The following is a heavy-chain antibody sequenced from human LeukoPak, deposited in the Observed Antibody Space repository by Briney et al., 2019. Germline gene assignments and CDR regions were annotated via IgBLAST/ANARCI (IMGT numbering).Heavy chain of an antibody. CDR1: GGSISSYY. D-gene: IGHD5-18*01. Sequence: SETLSLTCTDSGGSISSYYWSWIRQPPGKGLEWVGDISYSGSTNYNPSLKSRVTISVDTSKNQFSLKLSSVTAADTAVYYCARDRGGYTYSHDYWGQGTLVTVSS. CDR3: ARDRGGYTYSHDY. V-gene: IGHV4-59*01. CDR2: ISYSGST. J-gene: IGHJ4*02.